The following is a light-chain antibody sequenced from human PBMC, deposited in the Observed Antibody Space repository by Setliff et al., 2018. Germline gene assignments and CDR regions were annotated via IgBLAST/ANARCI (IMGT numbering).Light chain of an antibody. CDR2: EVT. CDR3: ASYIGSSTYV. V-gene: IGLV2-23*02. CDR1: SRDVGGYNF. J-gene: IGLJ1*01. Sequence: QSALAQPPSASGSPGQSVTISCTGTSRDVGGYNFVSWYQQHPGKAPKLIIYEVTKRPSGVSTRFSGSESGDTASLTISGLQAEDEADYHCASYIGSSTYVFGSGTKVTVL.